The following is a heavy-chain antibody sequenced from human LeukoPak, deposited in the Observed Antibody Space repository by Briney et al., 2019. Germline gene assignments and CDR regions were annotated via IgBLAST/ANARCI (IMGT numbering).Heavy chain of an antibody. J-gene: IGHJ3*02. Sequence: SENLSLTCTVSGGSISSGGYYWSWIRQRPGKGLEWNGYIYYSGSTYYNPSLKSRVTISVDTSKNQFSLKLSSVTAADTAVYYCASDPVLPQPNAFDIWGQGTMVTVSS. CDR2: IYYSGST. V-gene: IGHV4-31*03. CDR3: ASDPVLPQPNAFDI. D-gene: IGHD2/OR15-2a*01. CDR1: GGSISSGGYY.